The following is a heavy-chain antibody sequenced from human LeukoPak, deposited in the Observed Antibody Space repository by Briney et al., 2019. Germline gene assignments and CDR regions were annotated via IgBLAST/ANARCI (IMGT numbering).Heavy chain of an antibody. J-gene: IGHJ4*02. Sequence: PGRSLRLSCAASGFTFSSYAMHWVRQAPGKGLEWVAVISYGGSNKYYADSVKGRFTISRDNSKNTLYLQMNSLRAEDTAVYYCARVPGYYYGSSGLENDYWGQGTLVTVSS. CDR2: ISYGGSNK. D-gene: IGHD3-22*01. CDR3: ARVPGYYYGSSGLENDY. V-gene: IGHV3-30-3*01. CDR1: GFTFSSYA.